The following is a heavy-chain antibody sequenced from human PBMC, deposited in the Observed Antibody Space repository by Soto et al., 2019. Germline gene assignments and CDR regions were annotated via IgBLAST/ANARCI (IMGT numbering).Heavy chain of an antibody. D-gene: IGHD6-19*01. V-gene: IGHV3-23*01. CDR2: ITGSGSGT. J-gene: IGHJ4*02. Sequence: EVQLLESGGGLVQPGGSLRLSCAASGFTFSSYAMNWVRQAPGKGLEWVSGITGSGSGTSYADSVKGRFSISRDYSKNTLYLQMSGLRADDTAVYYCAKTRWYSSAWDFDYWGQGTLVTVSS. CDR3: AKTRWYSSAWDFDY. CDR1: GFTFSSYA.